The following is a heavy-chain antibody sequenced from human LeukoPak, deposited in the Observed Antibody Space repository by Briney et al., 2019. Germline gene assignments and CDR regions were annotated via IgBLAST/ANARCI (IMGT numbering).Heavy chain of an antibody. Sequence: SETLSLTCTVSGGSISSYYWSWIRQPPGKGLEWIGYIYYSGSTNYNPSLKSRVTISVDTSKNQFSLKLSSVTAADTAVYYCARNFYDRDAFDIWGQGTMVTVSS. J-gene: IGHJ3*02. CDR3: ARNFYDRDAFDI. D-gene: IGHD3-22*01. CDR1: GGSISSYY. V-gene: IGHV4-59*08. CDR2: IYYSGST.